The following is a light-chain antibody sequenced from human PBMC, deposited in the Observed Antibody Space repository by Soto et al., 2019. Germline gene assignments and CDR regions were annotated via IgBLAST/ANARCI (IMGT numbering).Light chain of an antibody. CDR3: PQYDYLVT. Sequence: EIVLTQSPGTLSLSPGETSTLSCMASQTVSSTYLAWYQHKPGRAPRLLIDGESSRAAGIPDRFSGSGSGTDFTLTISRLEPEDLAVYYCPQYDYLVTVGPGTQVEIK. CDR1: QTVSSTY. J-gene: IGKJ1*01. V-gene: IGKV3-20*01. CDR2: GES.